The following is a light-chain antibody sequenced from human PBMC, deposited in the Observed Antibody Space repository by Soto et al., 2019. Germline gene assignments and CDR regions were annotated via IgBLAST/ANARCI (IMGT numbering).Light chain of an antibody. CDR2: GNS. CDR3: QSYDSSLSGSKVV. J-gene: IGLJ2*01. V-gene: IGLV1-40*01. CDR1: SSNIGAGYD. Sequence: QSVLTQPPSVSGAPGQRVTISCTGSSSNIGAGYDVHWYQQLPGTAPKFLIYGNSNRPSGVPDRFSGSKSGTSASLAITGLQAEDEADYYCQSYDSSLSGSKVVFGGGTQLTVL.